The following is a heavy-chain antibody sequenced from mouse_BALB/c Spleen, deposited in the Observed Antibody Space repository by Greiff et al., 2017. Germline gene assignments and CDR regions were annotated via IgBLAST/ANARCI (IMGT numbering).Heavy chain of an antibody. Sequence: VHLVESGPGLVAPSQSLSITCTVSGFSLTSYGVHWVRQPPGKGLEWLGVIWAGGSTNYNSALMSRLSISKDNSKSQVFLKMNSLQTDDTAMYYCARGASIYDGYYGAYWGQGTLVTVSA. D-gene: IGHD2-3*01. J-gene: IGHJ3*01. V-gene: IGHV2-9*02. CDR3: ARGASIYDGYYGAY. CDR1: GFSLTSYG. CDR2: IWAGGST.